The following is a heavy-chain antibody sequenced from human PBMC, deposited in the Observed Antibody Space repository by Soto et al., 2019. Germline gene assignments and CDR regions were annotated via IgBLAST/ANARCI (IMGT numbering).Heavy chain of an antibody. CDR2: IYDSGST. Sequence: QVQLQESGPGLVKPSETLSLPCTVSGGSISSGGSYWSWIRQHPGKGLEWIGYIYDSGSTYYNASLKGRVTITADTSRNQFSLQMISVTASDTAVYYGARDPEWWGQGTMVTVSS. V-gene: IGHV4-31*03. J-gene: IGHJ3*01. D-gene: IGHD2-8*01. CDR1: GGSISSGGSY. CDR3: ARDPEW.